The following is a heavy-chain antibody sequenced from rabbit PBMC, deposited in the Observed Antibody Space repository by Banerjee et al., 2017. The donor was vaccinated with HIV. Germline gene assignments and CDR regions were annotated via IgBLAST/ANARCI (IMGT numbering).Heavy chain of an antibody. D-gene: IGHD6-1*01. CDR2: IYTSSGST. J-gene: IGHJ3*01. V-gene: IGHV1S45*01. Sequence: QEQLVESGGGLVQPEGSLTLTCKASGFDLSSYFYMCWVRQPPGKGLELIACIYTSSGSTWYATWAKGRFTISKTSSTTVTLQMTSLTAADTATYFCAREDYTYAGAGYGYGIYFVLWGQGTLVTVS. CDR3: AREDYTYAGAGYGYGIYFVL. CDR1: GFDLSSYFY.